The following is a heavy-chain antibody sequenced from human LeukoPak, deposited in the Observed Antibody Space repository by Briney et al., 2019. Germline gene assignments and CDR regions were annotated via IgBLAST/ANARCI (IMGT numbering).Heavy chain of an antibody. CDR1: GGSISSHY. CDR2: IYTSGST. Sequence: SETLSLTCTVSGGSISSHYWSWIRQPPGKGLEWIGYIYTSGSTNYNPSLRSRVTISVDTSKNQLSLKLSSVTAADTAVYYCATFYSNSLYFDYWGQGTLVTVSS. CDR3: ATFYSNSLYFDY. J-gene: IGHJ4*02. D-gene: IGHD4-11*01. V-gene: IGHV4-4*09.